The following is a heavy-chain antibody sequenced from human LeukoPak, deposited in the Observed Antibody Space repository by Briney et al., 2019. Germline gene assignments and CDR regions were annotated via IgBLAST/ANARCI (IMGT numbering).Heavy chain of an antibody. CDR3: ANRPKDGVDY. J-gene: IGHJ4*02. Sequence: GGSLRLSCAATGFTFSSYGMHWVRQAPGKGLEWVAFIRYDGSNKYYADSVKGRFTISRDNSKNTLYLQMNSLRAEDTAVYYCANRPKDGVDYWGQGTLVTVSS. D-gene: IGHD6-6*01. CDR1: GFTFSSYG. V-gene: IGHV3-30*02. CDR2: IRYDGSNK.